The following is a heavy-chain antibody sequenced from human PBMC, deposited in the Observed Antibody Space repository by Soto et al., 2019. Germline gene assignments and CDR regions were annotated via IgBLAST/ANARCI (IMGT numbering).Heavy chain of an antibody. CDR2: IYYTGST. CDR3: ARGGRYGDFFDY. J-gene: IGHJ4*02. CDR1: GGSMSSNY. Sequence: SETLSLTCTVSGGSMSSNYWTWIRQSPGKGLEWIGYIYYTGSTKYNPSLKSRVTISLDTSKNQFSLRLTSVTSADTAVYYCARGGRYGDFFDYWGQGAQVTVSS. D-gene: IGHD4-17*01. V-gene: IGHV4-59*01.